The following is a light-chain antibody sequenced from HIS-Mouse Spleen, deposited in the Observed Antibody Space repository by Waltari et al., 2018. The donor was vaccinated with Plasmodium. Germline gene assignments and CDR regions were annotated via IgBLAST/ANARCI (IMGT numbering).Light chain of an antibody. CDR2: EGS. V-gene: IGLV2-23*01. Sequence: QSALTQPASVSGFPGQSITISCTGTSSDVGSYNIVSWYQQHPGKAPILMIYEGSKRPSGVSNRFSGSKSGNTASLTISGLQAEDEADYYCCSYAGSSTWVFGGGTKLTVL. CDR1: SSDVGSYNI. J-gene: IGLJ3*02. CDR3: CSYAGSSTWV.